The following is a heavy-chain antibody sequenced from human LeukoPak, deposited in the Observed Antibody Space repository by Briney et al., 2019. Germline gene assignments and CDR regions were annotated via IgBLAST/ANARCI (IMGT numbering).Heavy chain of an antibody. D-gene: IGHD6-6*01. CDR1: GFTFSSYS. CDR3: ARGRSSLPSSSFDY. V-gene: IGHV3-48*01. J-gene: IGHJ4*02. CDR2: ISSSSSTI. Sequence: TGGFLRLSCAASGFTFSSYSMNWVRQAPGKGLEWVSYISSSSSTIYYADSVKGRFTISRDNAKNSLYLQMNSLRAEDTAVYYCARGRSSLPSSSFDYWGQGTLVTVSS.